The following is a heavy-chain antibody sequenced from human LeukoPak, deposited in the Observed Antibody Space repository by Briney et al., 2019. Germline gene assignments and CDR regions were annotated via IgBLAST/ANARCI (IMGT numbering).Heavy chain of an antibody. CDR2: IYYSGST. Sequence: SQTLSLTCTVSGGSISRGGYYWSWIRQHPGKGLEWIGYIYYSGSTYYNPSLKSRVTISVDTSKNQFSLKLSSVTAADTAVYYCARVYSSGSVYDNWGQGTLVTVSS. CDR3: ARVYSSGSVYDN. J-gene: IGHJ4*02. V-gene: IGHV4-31*03. CDR1: GGSISRGGYY. D-gene: IGHD6-19*01.